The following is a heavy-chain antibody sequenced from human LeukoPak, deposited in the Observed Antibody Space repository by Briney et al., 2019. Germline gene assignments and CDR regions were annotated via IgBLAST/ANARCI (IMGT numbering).Heavy chain of an antibody. D-gene: IGHD3-22*01. V-gene: IGHV1-69*04. CDR2: IIPILGIA. CDR1: GGTFSSYA. CDR3: ARDGGSGYYYDSSGYPQGY. J-gene: IGHJ4*02. Sequence: GASVKVSCKASGGTFSSYAISWVRQAPGQGLEWMGRIIPILGIANYAQKFQGRVTITADKSTSTAYMELSSLRSEDTAVYYCARDGGSGYYYDSSGYPQGYWGQGTLVTVSS.